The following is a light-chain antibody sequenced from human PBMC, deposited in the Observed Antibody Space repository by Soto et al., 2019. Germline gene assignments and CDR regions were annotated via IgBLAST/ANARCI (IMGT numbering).Light chain of an antibody. V-gene: IGLV2-8*01. CDR3: SSYAGSNNYV. Sequence: QSVLTQPPSASGSPGQSVTISCTGTSSDVGGYNYVSWYQQHPGKAPKLMIYGVSKRPSGVPDRFSGSKSGNTASLTVSELQAEDEADYYCSSYAGSNNYVFGTGTKVTVL. CDR2: GVS. CDR1: SSDVGGYNY. J-gene: IGLJ1*01.